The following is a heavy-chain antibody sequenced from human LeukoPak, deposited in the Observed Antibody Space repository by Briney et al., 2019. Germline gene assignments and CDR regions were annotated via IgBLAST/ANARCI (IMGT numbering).Heavy chain of an antibody. CDR3: ARRGYSYDILDY. CDR2: ISYDGSNK. V-gene: IGHV3-30-3*01. J-gene: IGHJ4*02. Sequence: PGGSLRLSCAASGFTFSSYAMYWVRQAPGKGLEWVAVISYDGSNKYYADPVKGRFTISRDNSKNTLYLQMNSLRAEDTAVYYCARRGYSYDILDYWGQGTLVTVSS. D-gene: IGHD5-18*01. CDR1: GFTFSSYA.